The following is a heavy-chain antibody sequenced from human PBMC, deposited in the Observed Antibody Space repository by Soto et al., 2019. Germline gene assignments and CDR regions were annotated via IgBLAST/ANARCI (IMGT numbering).Heavy chain of an antibody. CDR3: AKDLSSLGWLALGAPFDS. D-gene: IGHD3-22*01. CDR2: ISANGRNA. V-gene: IGHV3-23*01. Sequence: EVHLLESGGDVVQPGRSLRLSCAASGLTFSNYAMNWIRQAPGKGLEWLSSISANGRNAYYADSVKGRFTISRDRSKNPLYLQLDSLRVEDTAIYFCAKDLSSLGWLALGAPFDSWGQGTLVTVSS. CDR1: GLTFSNYA. J-gene: IGHJ4*02.